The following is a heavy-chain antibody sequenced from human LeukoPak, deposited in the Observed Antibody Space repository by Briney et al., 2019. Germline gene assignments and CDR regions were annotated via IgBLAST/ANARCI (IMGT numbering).Heavy chain of an antibody. Sequence: TSETLSLTCAVSGGSISTSNYYWSWIRQPPGKGLEWIGEINHSGSTNYNPSLKSRVTIPVVTSKGQFSLKLSSVTAADTAVYYCANEVFITQTFDYWGQGTLVTVSS. D-gene: IGHD3-22*01. CDR1: GGSISTSNYY. CDR3: ANEVFITQTFDY. CDR2: INHSGST. J-gene: IGHJ4*02. V-gene: IGHV4-39*07.